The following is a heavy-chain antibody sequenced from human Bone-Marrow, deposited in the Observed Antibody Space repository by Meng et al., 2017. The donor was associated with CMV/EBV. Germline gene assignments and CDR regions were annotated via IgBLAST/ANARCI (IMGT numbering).Heavy chain of an antibody. V-gene: IGHV3-23*01. CDR2: ISGSGGST. Sequence: GESLKISCAASGFTFSSYAMSWVRQAPGKGLEWVSAISGSGGSTYYADSVKGRFTISRDNSKNTLYLQMNSLRAEDTAVYYCAKDGGVRFLEWFFDYWGQRTLVTVSS. D-gene: IGHD3-3*01. CDR1: GFTFSSYA. CDR3: AKDGGVRFLEWFFDY. J-gene: IGHJ4*02.